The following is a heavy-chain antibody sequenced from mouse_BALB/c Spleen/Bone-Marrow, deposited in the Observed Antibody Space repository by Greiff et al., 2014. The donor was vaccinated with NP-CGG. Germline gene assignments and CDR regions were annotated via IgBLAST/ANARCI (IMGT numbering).Heavy chain of an antibody. Sequence: VQLKQSGPELVKPGASVKMSCKASGYTFTDYYMDWVKQSHGESFEWIGRVNPYNGGTSYNQKFKGKATLTVDKSSSTAYMELSSLTSEDSAVYYCARGNYYGNWFAYWGQGTLVTVSA. CDR2: VNPYNGGT. D-gene: IGHD2-1*01. J-gene: IGHJ3*01. CDR3: ARGNYYGNWFAY. CDR1: GYTFTDYY. V-gene: IGHV1-19*01.